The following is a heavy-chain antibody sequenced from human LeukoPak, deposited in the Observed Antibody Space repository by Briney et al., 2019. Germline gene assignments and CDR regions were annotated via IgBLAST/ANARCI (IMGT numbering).Heavy chain of an antibody. Sequence: GGSLRLSCAASGFTFSSYWMSWVRQAPGKGLEWVANIKQDGSEKYYVDSVKGRFTISRDNSKNSLYLQMNSLRAEDTAVYYCARGRFHLDSSGYSSFYYWGQGVLVTVSS. V-gene: IGHV3-7*01. D-gene: IGHD3-22*01. CDR2: IKQDGSEK. J-gene: IGHJ4*02. CDR3: ARGRFHLDSSGYSSFYY. CDR1: GFTFSSYW.